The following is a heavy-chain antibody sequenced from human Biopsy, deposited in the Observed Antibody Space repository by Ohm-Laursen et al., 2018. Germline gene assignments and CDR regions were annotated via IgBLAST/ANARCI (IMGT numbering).Heavy chain of an antibody. CDR1: GFTVSSNY. J-gene: IGHJ4*02. D-gene: IGHD6-19*01. CDR3: ARGGIAVAGTNFDY. V-gene: IGHV3-66*01. CDR2: IYSGGST. Sequence: SLRLSCTASGFTVSSNYMSWVRQAPGKGLEWVSVIYSGGSTYYADSVKGRFTISRGNSKNTLYLQMNSLRAEDTAVYYCARGGIAVAGTNFDYWGQGTLVTVSS.